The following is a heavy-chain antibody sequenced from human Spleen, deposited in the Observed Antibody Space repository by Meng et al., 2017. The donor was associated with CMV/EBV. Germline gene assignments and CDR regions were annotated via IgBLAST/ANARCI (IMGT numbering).Heavy chain of an antibody. Sequence: QLPVLAPGLVKPSETLSPPCIVSGGSISSSSYYWGWIRQPPGKGLEWIGSIYYSGSTYYNPSLKSRVTISVDTSKNQFSLKLSSVTAADTAVYYCARDTHSWGQGTLVTVSS. CDR2: IYYSGST. CDR1: GGSISSSSYY. V-gene: IGHV4-39*07. J-gene: IGHJ4*02. CDR3: ARDTHS.